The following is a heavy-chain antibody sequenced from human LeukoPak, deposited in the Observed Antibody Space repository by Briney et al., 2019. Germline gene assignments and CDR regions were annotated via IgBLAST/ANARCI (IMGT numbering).Heavy chain of an antibody. CDR3: ARAPRIVVVPAAIGARSDWYFDL. J-gene: IGHJ2*01. CDR2: IYTSGST. V-gene: IGHV4-4*07. D-gene: IGHD2-2*02. Sequence: SETLSLTCTVSGGSISSYYWSWIRQPAGKGLEWIGRIYTSGSTNYNPSLKSRVTISVDKSKNQFSLKLSSVTAADTAVYYCARAPRIVVVPAAIGARSDWYFDLWGRGTLVTVSS. CDR1: GGSISSYY.